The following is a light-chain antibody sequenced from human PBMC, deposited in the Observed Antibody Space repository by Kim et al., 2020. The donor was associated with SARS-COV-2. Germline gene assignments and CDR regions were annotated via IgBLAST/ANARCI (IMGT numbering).Light chain of an antibody. Sequence: DTQMTQSPSTLSASVGDRVTITCRASQSVNGWLAWYQQKPGKAPRLLVSKASTLEGGVPSRFSGSGSGTHFTLTISSLQPDDCATYYCYQYNTFPWTFGPGTKVDIK. V-gene: IGKV1-5*03. J-gene: IGKJ1*01. CDR1: QSVNGW. CDR2: KAS. CDR3: YQYNTFPWT.